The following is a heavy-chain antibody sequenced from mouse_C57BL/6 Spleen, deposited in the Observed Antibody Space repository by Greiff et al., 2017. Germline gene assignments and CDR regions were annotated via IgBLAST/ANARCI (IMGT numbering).Heavy chain of an antibody. CDR1: GYTFTSYW. CDR2: IDPNSGGT. V-gene: IGHV1-72*01. Sequence: VQLQQPGAELVKPGASVKLSCKASGYTFTSYWMHWVKQRPGRGLEWIGRIDPNSGGTKYNEKFKSKATLTVDKPSSTAYMQLSSLTSEDSAVYYCATGVITTVVAHFDYWGQGTTLTVSS. D-gene: IGHD1-1*01. J-gene: IGHJ2*01. CDR3: ATGVITTVVAHFDY.